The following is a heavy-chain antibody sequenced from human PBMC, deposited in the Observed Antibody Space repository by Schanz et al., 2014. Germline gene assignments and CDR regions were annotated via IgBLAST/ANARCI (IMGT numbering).Heavy chain of an antibody. CDR1: GFTFHTYD. J-gene: IGHJ4*02. V-gene: IGHV3-30*18. Sequence: VQLVESGGGLVQPGGSLRLSCAASGFTFHTYDMHWVRQAPGKGLEWVGFISFDGRNTGYAHSVKGRFTISRDNLKNTVYLQMNSLRAGDTAVYYCAKDGRLPYYGTGSDFDYWGQGTLVAVSA. CDR2: ISFDGRNT. CDR3: AKDGRLPYYGTGSDFDY. D-gene: IGHD3-22*01.